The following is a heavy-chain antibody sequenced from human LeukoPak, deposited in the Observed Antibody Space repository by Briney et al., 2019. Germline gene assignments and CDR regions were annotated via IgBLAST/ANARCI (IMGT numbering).Heavy chain of an antibody. J-gene: IGHJ4*02. CDR1: GYTFTGYY. CDR2: INPNSGGT. CDR3: ARAWTQGGFLDY. V-gene: IGHV1-2*02. D-gene: IGHD5-18*01. Sequence: GASVKVSCKASGYTFTGYYMHWVRQAPGQGLEWMGWINPNSGGTNYAQKFQGRVTMTRDTSISTAYMGLSRLRSDDTTVYYCARAWTQGGFLDYWGQGTLVTVSS.